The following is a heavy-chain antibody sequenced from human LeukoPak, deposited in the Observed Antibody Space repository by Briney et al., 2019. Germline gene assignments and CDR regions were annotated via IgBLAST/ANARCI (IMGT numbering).Heavy chain of an antibody. D-gene: IGHD2-15*01. CDR1: GGSISSSSYY. Sequence: SETLSLTCTVSGGSISSSSYYWGWIRQPPGKGLEWIGSIYYSGSTYYNPSLKSRVTISVDRSKNQFSLKLSSVTAADTAVYYCARGADCSGGSCSFDYWGQGTLVTVSS. J-gene: IGHJ4*02. CDR2: IYYSGST. V-gene: IGHV4-39*07. CDR3: ARGADCSGGSCSFDY.